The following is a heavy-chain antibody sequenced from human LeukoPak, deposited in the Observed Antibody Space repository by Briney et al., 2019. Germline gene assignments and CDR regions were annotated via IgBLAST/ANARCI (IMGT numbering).Heavy chain of an antibody. CDR1: GYSFSSYW. Sequence: KSGAPLKVCCNGSGYSFSSYWICCVRQMPGKGLQWMGIIYPGDSDTRYSPSFQGQVTISADKSISTAYLQWSTLKASDTAMYYCARIEDYYDSSGDRHWYFDLWGRGTLVTVSS. V-gene: IGHV5-51*01. CDR3: ARIEDYYDSSGDRHWYFDL. D-gene: IGHD3-22*01. J-gene: IGHJ2*01. CDR2: IYPGDSDT.